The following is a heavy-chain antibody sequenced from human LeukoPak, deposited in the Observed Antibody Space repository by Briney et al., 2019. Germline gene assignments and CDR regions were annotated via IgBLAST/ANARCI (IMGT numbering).Heavy chain of an antibody. Sequence: GGSLRLSCAASGFTFSSYWMHWVRQVPGKGLVWVARINGDGSNIAYADSVRGRFTISRDNAKNSLFLQMNSLRAEDTAVYYCARWLVGALKPGAFDLWGQGTRVTVSS. CDR2: INGDGSNI. CDR3: ARWLVGALKPGAFDL. CDR1: GFTFSSYW. J-gene: IGHJ3*01. D-gene: IGHD1-26*01. V-gene: IGHV3-74*01.